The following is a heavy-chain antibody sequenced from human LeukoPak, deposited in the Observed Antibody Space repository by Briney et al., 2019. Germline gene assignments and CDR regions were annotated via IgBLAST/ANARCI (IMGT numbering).Heavy chain of an antibody. CDR3: ATGYGTTYYFDY. Sequence: ASVKVSCEVSGHTLTELSMHWVRQAPGKGLEWMGGFDPEDGETIYAQKFQGRVTMTEDTSTDTAYMELSSLRSEDTAVYYCATGYGTTYYFDYWGQGTLVTVSS. D-gene: IGHD2-2*01. CDR1: GHTLTELS. J-gene: IGHJ4*02. V-gene: IGHV1-24*01. CDR2: FDPEDGET.